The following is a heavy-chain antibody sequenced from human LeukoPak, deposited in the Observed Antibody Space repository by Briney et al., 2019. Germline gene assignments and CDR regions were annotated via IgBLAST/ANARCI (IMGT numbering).Heavy chain of an antibody. Sequence: ASVKVSCKASGYTFTSYGINWVRQAPGQGLEWMGWISAYNGNTNYAQKLQGRVTMTRDTSTSTVYKELSSLRSEDTAVYYCARGGINSSGYIGRVLFDYWGQGTLVTVSS. J-gene: IGHJ4*02. D-gene: IGHD3-22*01. CDR2: ISAYNGNT. V-gene: IGHV1-18*01. CDR3: ARGGINSSGYIGRVLFDY. CDR1: GYTFTSYG.